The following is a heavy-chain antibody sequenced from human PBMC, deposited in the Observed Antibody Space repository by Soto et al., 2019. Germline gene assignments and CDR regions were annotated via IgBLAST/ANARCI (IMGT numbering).Heavy chain of an antibody. CDR1: GGSVSSGSYY. Sequence: QVQLQESGPGLVKPSETLSLTCTVSGGSVSSGSYYWSWIRQPPGKGLEWIGYIYYSGSTNYNPPLKSRVTISVDTSKNQFSLKLRSVTAADTAVYYCARDILTSSGWTDAFDIWGQGTMVTVSS. CDR3: ARDILTSSGWTDAFDI. J-gene: IGHJ3*02. V-gene: IGHV4-61*01. D-gene: IGHD6-19*01. CDR2: IYYSGST.